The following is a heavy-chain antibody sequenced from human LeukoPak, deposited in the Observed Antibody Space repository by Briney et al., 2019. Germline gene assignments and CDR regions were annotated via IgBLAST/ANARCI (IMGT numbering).Heavy chain of an antibody. V-gene: IGHV1-18*01. CDR3: ARIDLLGYCSGGSCYSPNYYYGMDV. CDR1: GYTFTCYG. Sequence: ASVKVSCKASGYTFTCYGISWVRQAPGQGLEWMGWISAYNGNTNYAQKLQGGVTMTTDTSTSTAYMELRSLRSDDTAVYYCARIDLLGYCSGGSCYSPNYYYGMDVWGQGTTVTVSS. D-gene: IGHD2-15*01. J-gene: IGHJ6*02. CDR2: ISAYNGNT.